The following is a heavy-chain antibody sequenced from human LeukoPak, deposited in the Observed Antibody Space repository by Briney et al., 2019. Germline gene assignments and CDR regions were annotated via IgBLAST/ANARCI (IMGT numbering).Heavy chain of an antibody. J-gene: IGHJ4*02. V-gene: IGHV1-3*01. CDR2: INAGNGNT. CDR3: ARWGIAVAALLY. D-gene: IGHD6-19*01. Sequence: ASVKVSCKASGYSFTSQAINWVRQAPGQRLEWMGWINAGNGNTKYSQKFQGRVTITRDTSASTAYMELSSLRSEDTAVYYCARWGIAVAALLYWGQGTLVTVSS. CDR1: GYSFTSQA.